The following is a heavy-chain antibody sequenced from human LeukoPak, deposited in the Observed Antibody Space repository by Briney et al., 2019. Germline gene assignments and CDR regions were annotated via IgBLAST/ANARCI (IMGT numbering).Heavy chain of an antibody. CDR3: AREGSTSGTDSDCYFDL. J-gene: IGHJ2*01. CDR1: GGSISSYNW. Sequence: SETLSLTCAVSGGSISSYNWWSWVRPPPGKGLEWIGEIYHGGSTNYNPSLKSRVTISVGKSKNQFSLRLSSVTAADTAVYYCAREGSTSGTDSDCYFDLWGRGTLVTVSS. D-gene: IGHD1-1*01. V-gene: IGHV4-4*02. CDR2: IYHGGST.